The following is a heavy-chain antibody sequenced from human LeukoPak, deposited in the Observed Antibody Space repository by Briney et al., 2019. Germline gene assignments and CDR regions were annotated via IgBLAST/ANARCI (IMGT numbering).Heavy chain of an antibody. Sequence: ASVKVSCKASGYTFTTYYIHWVRQAPGQGLEWMGIINPSGGSASYAQKFQDRVTMTWDKSTSTVYMELSSLTSEDTAVYWCVREMFRGAPYYYYGMDIWGQGTTVTVSS. V-gene: IGHV1-46*01. CDR3: VREMFRGAPYYYYGMDI. J-gene: IGHJ6*02. CDR1: GYTFTTYY. CDR2: INPSGGSA. D-gene: IGHD3-10*01.